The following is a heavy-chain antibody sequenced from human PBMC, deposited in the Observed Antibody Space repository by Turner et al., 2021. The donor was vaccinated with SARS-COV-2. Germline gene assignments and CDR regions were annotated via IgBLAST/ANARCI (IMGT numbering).Heavy chain of an antibody. CDR1: GGSISSSSYY. Sequence: QLQLQESGPGLVKPSETLSLTCTVSGGSISSSSYYWGWIRQPPGKGLEWIGNIYYSGITYYNPSLKSRVTISVDTSKNQFSLKLSSVTAADTAVYYCARLMDTAMDYYGKDVWGQGTTVTVSS. CDR2: IYYSGIT. J-gene: IGHJ6*02. CDR3: ARLMDTAMDYYGKDV. V-gene: IGHV4-39*01. D-gene: IGHD5-18*01.